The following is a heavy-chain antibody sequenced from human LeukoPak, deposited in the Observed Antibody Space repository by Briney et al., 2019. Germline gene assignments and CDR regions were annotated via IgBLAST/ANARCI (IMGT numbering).Heavy chain of an antibody. CDR3: AREVVGYCSSASCHPPWRNGMDV. V-gene: IGHV3-30-3*01. CDR1: GFTFSSYA. Sequence: PGGSLRLSCAASGFTFSSYAMHWVRQAPGKGLEWVAVISYDGSNKYYADSVKGRFTTSRDNSKNTLYLQMNSLRAEDTAVYYCAREVVGYCSSASCHPPWRNGMDVWGQGTTVTVSS. D-gene: IGHD2-2*01. CDR2: ISYDGSNK. J-gene: IGHJ6*02.